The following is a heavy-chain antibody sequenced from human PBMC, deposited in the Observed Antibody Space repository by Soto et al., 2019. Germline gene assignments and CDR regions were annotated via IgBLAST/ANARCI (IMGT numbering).Heavy chain of an antibody. CDR1: GYTFSSYG. J-gene: IGHJ6*02. D-gene: IGHD2-8*01. CDR3: GRDRCTTAKCYTHHLDV. CDR2: ISPYSGHT. Sequence: QGQLVQSGGEVTKPGASVKVSCNSSGYTFSSYGISWVRQAPGQGLEWMGWISPYSGHTKEAPKVQGRITLTTETSTGTAYMELRSLASDDTAVYYCGRDRCTTAKCYTHHLDVWGQGTTVIVSS. V-gene: IGHV1-18*04.